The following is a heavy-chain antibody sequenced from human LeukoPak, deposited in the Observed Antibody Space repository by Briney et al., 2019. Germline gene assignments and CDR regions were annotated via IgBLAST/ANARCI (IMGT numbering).Heavy chain of an antibody. J-gene: IGHJ4*02. CDR3: AREGGKFGELLYPAY. D-gene: IGHD3-10*01. Sequence: ASGKITGKASGYTVTSYGISWGRQAPGQGLKRMGWISAYNGNTNYAQKLQGRVTMTTDTSTSTAYMELRSLRSDDTAVYYCAREGGKFGELLYPAYWGQGTLVTVSS. V-gene: IGHV1-18*01. CDR2: ISAYNGNT. CDR1: GYTVTSYG.